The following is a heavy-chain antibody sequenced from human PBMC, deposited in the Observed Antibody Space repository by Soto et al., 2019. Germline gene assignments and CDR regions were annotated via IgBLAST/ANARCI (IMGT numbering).Heavy chain of an antibody. J-gene: IGHJ4*02. Sequence: QVQLVESGGGVVQPGRSLRLSCAASGFTFSSYGMHWVRQAPGKGLEWVAVIWYDGSNKYYADSVKGRFTISRDNSKNTLYLQMNSRRAEDTAVYYCARDDIAAAGSFDYWGQGTLVTVSS. V-gene: IGHV3-33*01. D-gene: IGHD6-13*01. CDR3: ARDDIAAAGSFDY. CDR2: IWYDGSNK. CDR1: GFTFSSYG.